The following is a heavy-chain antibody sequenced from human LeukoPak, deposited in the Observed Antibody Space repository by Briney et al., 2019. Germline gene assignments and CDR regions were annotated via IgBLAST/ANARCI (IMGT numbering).Heavy chain of an antibody. D-gene: IGHD3-10*01. V-gene: IGHV3-53*01. Sequence: GESLRLSCAASGFTVSSNYMSWVRQAPGKGLEWVSVIYSGGSTYYADSVKGRFTISRDNSKNTLYLQMNSLRAEDTAVYYCARGPSDYYGSGTPIDHWGQGTLVTVSS. CDR1: GFTVSSNY. CDR2: IYSGGST. J-gene: IGHJ4*02. CDR3: ARGPSDYYGSGTPIDH.